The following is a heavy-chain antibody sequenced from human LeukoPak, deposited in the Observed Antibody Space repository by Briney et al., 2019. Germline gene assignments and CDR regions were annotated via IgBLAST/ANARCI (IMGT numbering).Heavy chain of an antibody. CDR1: GFTVSSNY. D-gene: IGHD5-18*01. Sequence: GGSLRLSCAASGFTVSSNYMSWVRQAPGKGLEWVSVIYSGGSTYYADSVKGRFTISRDNSKNTLYLQMNSPRAEDTAVYYCARSEYSYGLTNFDYWGQGTLVTVSS. V-gene: IGHV3-53*01. CDR2: IYSGGST. CDR3: ARSEYSYGLTNFDY. J-gene: IGHJ4*02.